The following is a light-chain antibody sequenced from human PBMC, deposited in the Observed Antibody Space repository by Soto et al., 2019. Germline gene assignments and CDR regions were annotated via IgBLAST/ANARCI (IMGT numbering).Light chain of an antibody. CDR3: QTWGTGIVI. CDR1: SGHSNYA. V-gene: IGLV4-69*01. Sequence: QPVLTQSPSASASLGASVKLTCTLSSGHSNYAIAWHQQQPEKGPRYLMKLNRDGSHSKGDGIPNRFSGSSSGAERYLTISSLQSEDEADYYCQTWGTGIVIFGGGTKRHRP. CDR2: LNRDGSH. J-gene: IGLJ2*01.